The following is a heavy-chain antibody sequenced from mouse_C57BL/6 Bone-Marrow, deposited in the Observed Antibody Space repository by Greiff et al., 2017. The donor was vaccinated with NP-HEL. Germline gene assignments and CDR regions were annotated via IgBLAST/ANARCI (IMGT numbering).Heavy chain of an antibody. CDR2: IRSKSSNYAT. CDR1: GFTFNTYA. D-gene: IGHD1-1*01. J-gene: IGHJ3*01. Sequence: EVQLVESGGGLVQPKGSLKLSCAASGFTFNTYAMHWVRQAPGKGLEWVARIRSKSSNYATYYADQVKDRFTVSRDDSQSLIYLPMNSLKTEDTAMYYCVRRGAYYYGSSYVAYWGQGTLVTVSA. CDR3: VRRGAYYYGSSYVAY. V-gene: IGHV10-3*01.